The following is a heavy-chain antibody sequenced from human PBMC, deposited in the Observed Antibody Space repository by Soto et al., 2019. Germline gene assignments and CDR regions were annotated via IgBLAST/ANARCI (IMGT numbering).Heavy chain of an antibody. D-gene: IGHD6-19*01. V-gene: IGHV1-69*06. CDR1: GGTFSSYA. Sequence: SVKVSCKASGGTFSSYAISWVRQAPGQGLEWMGGIIPIFGTANYAQKFQGRVTITADKSTSTAYMELSSLRSEDTAVYYCATLAGSPPSIAVAGSDVDAFDIWGQGTMVTVSS. CDR2: IIPIFGTA. CDR3: ATLAGSPPSIAVAGSDVDAFDI. J-gene: IGHJ3*02.